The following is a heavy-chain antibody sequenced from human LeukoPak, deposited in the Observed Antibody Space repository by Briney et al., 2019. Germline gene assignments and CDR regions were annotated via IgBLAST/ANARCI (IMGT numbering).Heavy chain of an antibody. Sequence: GASVKVSCKASGGTFSSYAISWVRQAPGQGLEWMGIINPSGGSTSYAQKFQGRVTMTRDTSTSTVYMELSSLRSEDTAVYYCARGRTPRAEDYWGQGTLVTVSS. J-gene: IGHJ4*02. CDR2: INPSGGST. V-gene: IGHV1-46*01. D-gene: IGHD4-23*01. CDR3: ARGRTPRAEDY. CDR1: GGTFSSYA.